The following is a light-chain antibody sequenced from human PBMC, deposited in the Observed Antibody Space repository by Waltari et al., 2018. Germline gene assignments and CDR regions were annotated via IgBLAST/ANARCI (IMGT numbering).Light chain of an antibody. Sequence: QSLLTQSPSMSGAPGQRVTISCSGSRSNIGLNYVFWYQQVPGAAPRPPLWRNDGRPAGAPDRFSASKSGASASLTISRLRSEDEAAYYCAGWDDSLSRWVFGGGTTLTVL. V-gene: IGLV1-47*01. CDR2: RND. J-gene: IGLJ3*02. CDR1: RSNIGLNY. CDR3: AGWDDSLSRWV.